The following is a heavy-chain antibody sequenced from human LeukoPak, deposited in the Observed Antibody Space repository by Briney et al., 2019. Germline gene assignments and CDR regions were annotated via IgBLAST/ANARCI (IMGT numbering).Heavy chain of an antibody. CDR3: ARFSFSSSDFDY. D-gene: IGHD6-13*01. CDR2: IYTSGST. Sequence: SETLSLTCTVSGGSISSGSYYWSWIRQPAGKGLEWIGRIYTSGSTNYNPSLKSRVTISVDTSKNQFSLKLTSVTAAGTAVYYCARFSFSSSDFDYWGQGTLVTVSS. CDR1: GGSISSGSYY. J-gene: IGHJ4*02. V-gene: IGHV4-61*02.